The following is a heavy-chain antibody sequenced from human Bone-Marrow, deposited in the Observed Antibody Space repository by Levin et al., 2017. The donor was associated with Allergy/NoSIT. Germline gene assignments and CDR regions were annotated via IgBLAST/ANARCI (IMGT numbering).Heavy chain of an antibody. V-gene: IGHV3-49*03. D-gene: IGHD2-2*01. Sequence: PGGSLRLSCTASGFTFGDYAMSWFRQAPGKGLEWVGFIRSKAYGGTTEYAASVKGRFTISRDDSKSIAYLQMNSLKTEDTAVYYCTRVGGTSVCYFDYWGQGTLVTVSS. CDR1: GFTFGDYA. CDR3: TRVGGTSVCYFDY. CDR2: IRSKAYGGTT. J-gene: IGHJ4*02.